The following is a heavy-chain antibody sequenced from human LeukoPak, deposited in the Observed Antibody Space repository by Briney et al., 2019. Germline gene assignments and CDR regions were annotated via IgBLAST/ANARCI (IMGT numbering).Heavy chain of an antibody. Sequence: GGSLRLSCAASGFTFSSYSMNWVRQAPGKGLEWVSSMSSGSSYIYYAESVKGRFTISRDNAKNSLYLQMNSLRAEDTAVYYCAKNLFPPYDYGHYPIGYWGQGTLVTVSS. J-gene: IGHJ4*02. D-gene: IGHD4-17*01. CDR3: AKNLFPPYDYGHYPIGY. V-gene: IGHV3-21*01. CDR1: GFTFSSYS. CDR2: MSSGSSYI.